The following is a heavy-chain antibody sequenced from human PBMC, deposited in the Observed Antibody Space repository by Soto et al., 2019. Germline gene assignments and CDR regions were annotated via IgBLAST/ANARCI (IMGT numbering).Heavy chain of an antibody. D-gene: IGHD6-13*01. CDR1: GFNFSSYA. V-gene: IGHV3-23*01. CDR2: ISGSRGST. J-gene: IGHJ3*02. CDR3: AKIAAAGDAFDI. Sequence: GASLRLSCAASGFNFSSYAMTWVRQAPGKGLEWVSAISGSRGSTYYADSVKGRFTISRDNSKNTLYLQMNSLRAEDTAVYYCAKIAAAGDAFDIWGQGTTVTLSS.